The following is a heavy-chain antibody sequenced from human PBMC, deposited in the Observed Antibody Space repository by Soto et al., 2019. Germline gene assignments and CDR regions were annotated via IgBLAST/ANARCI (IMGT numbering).Heavy chain of an antibody. J-gene: IGHJ3*02. Sequence: SVKVSCKASGGTFSSYAINWVRQAPGQGLEWMGGIIPIFDTANYAQKFQGRVTITADESTSTAYMELSSLRSEDTAVYYCARDRPLYYSDSSDPDFDIWGQGTLVTVS. CDR3: ARDRPLYYSDSSDPDFDI. D-gene: IGHD3-22*01. CDR2: IIPIFDTA. V-gene: IGHV1-69*13. CDR1: GGTFSSYA.